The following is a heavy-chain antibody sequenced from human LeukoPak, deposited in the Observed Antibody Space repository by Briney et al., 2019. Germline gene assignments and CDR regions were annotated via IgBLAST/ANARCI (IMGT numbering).Heavy chain of an antibody. CDR1: GYTFTGYY. CDR2: INPNNGDT. Sequence: ASVKVSCKASGYTFTGYYMHWVRQAPGQGLEWMGWINPNNGDTNYDPKFQGRVTLSRDKSISTAYLQWSSLKASDTAMYYCARPSSGWYVLDYWGQGTLVTVSS. V-gene: IGHV1-2*02. CDR3: ARPSSGWYVLDY. D-gene: IGHD6-19*01. J-gene: IGHJ4*02.